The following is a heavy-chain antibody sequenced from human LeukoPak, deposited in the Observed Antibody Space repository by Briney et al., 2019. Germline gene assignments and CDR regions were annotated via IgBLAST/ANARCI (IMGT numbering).Heavy chain of an antibody. CDR1: GFTVSSNY. J-gene: IGHJ4*02. V-gene: IGHV3-53*01. Sequence: GGSLRLSCAASGFTVSSNYMSWVRQAPGKGLEWVSVIYSGGSTYYADSVKGRFTISRDNSKNTLYLQMNSLRAEDTAVYYCAREEAAAGTPHFDYWGQGTLVTVSS. CDR2: IYSGGST. D-gene: IGHD6-13*01. CDR3: AREEAAAGTPHFDY.